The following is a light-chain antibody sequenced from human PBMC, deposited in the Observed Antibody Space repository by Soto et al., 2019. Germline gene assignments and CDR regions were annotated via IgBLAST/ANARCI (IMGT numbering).Light chain of an antibody. V-gene: IGLV4-69*01. CDR1: SGHSSYA. Sequence: QPVLTQSPSASASLGASVKLTCTLSSGHSSYAIAWHQQQPEKGPRYLMKLNSDGSHSKGDGIPDRFSGSSSGAERYLTISSLQSEDEADYYCQIWGTGTYVVSGGGTKVTVL. CDR2: LNSDGSH. CDR3: QIWGTGTYVV. J-gene: IGLJ2*01.